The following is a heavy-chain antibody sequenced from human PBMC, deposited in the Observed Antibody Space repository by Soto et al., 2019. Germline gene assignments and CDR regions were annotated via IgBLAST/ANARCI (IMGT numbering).Heavy chain of an antibody. CDR2: IIPVFKTS. CDR3: ARSASGIASQGYNFYGMEG. J-gene: IGHJ6*02. CDR1: GGTLTHYA. D-gene: IGHD2-21*01. Sequence: SVKVSCTASGGTLTHYAISWVRQAPGQGLEWMGGIIPVFKTSNYAQNFQGRLSITADESMTTAYMDLSGLMSDDTAVYYCARSASGIASQGYNFYGMEGWGPGTTVTVS. V-gene: IGHV1-69*13.